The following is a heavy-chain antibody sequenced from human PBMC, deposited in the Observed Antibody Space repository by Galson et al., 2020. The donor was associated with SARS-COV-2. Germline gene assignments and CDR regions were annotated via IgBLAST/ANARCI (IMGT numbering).Heavy chain of an antibody. CDR3: ARGKDYWRGANYYFDY. J-gene: IGHJ4*02. CDR2: IKQDGSEK. CDR1: GFTFSSYW. V-gene: IGHV3-7*05. Sequence: TGGSLRLSCAASGFTFSSYWMSWVRQAPGKGLEWVANIKQDGSEKYYVDSVKGRFTISRDNAKNSLYLQMNSLRAEDTAVYYCARGKDYWRGANYYFDYWGQGTLVTVSS. D-gene: IGHD2-8*02.